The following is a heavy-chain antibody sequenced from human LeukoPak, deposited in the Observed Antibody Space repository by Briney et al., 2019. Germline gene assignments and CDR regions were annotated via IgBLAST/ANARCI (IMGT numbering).Heavy chain of an antibody. CDR3: ARVEAAAGIADAVDI. CDR1: GFTFSSYA. D-gene: IGHD6-13*01. CDR2: ISGSGGST. Sequence: GGSLRLSCAASGFTFSSYAMSWVRQAPGKGLEWVSAISGSGGSTYYADSVKGRFTISRDNAKNSLYLQMNSLRDEDTAVYYCARVEAAAGIADAVDIWGQGTMVTVSS. V-gene: IGHV3-23*01. J-gene: IGHJ3*02.